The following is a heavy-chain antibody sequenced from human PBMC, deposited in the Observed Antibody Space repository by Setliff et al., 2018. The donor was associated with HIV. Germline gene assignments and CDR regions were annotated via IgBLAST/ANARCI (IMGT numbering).Heavy chain of an antibody. D-gene: IGHD3-22*01. CDR2: ISSDSSPV. CDR3: ARDKSATYYYDSSNYHPYFDV. Sequence: GGSLRLSCAASGFTFSSYEMNWVRQAPGKGLEWLSYISSDSSPVYYADSVKGRFTISRDNSKNSLYLQMNSLRAEDTAVYYCARDKSATYYYDSSNYHPYFDVWGQGTLVTVSS. CDR1: GFTFSSYE. J-gene: IGHJ4*02. V-gene: IGHV3-48*01.